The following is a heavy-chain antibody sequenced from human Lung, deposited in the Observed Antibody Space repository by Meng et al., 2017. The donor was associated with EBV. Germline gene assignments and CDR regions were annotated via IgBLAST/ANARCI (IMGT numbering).Heavy chain of an antibody. Sequence: VQLQEQGPGLVKLSPTLSLTLTVAGGSVDSGAYYWCWNRQRPGKGLEWIGYINYSGSTFYTPSLKSRATLSVDTSKNQFSLKLNSVTAADTAVYYCARLRLVWMFDYWGQGALVTVSS. D-gene: IGHD6-19*01. CDR1: GGSVDSGAYY. J-gene: IGHJ4*02. V-gene: IGHV4-31*02. CDR2: INYSGST. CDR3: ARLRLVWMFDY.